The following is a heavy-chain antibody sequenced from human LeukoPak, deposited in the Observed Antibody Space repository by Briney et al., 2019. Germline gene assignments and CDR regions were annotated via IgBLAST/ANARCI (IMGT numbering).Heavy chain of an antibody. Sequence: GASVKVSCKASGGTFSSYAISWVRQAPGQGLEWMGGIIPIFGIANYAQKFQGRVTITADESTSTAYMELSCLRSEDTAVYYCARTGYSGTYYYYYYYMDVWGKGTTVTISS. D-gene: IGHD6-13*01. V-gene: IGHV1-69*13. J-gene: IGHJ6*03. CDR2: IIPIFGIA. CDR1: GGTFSSYA. CDR3: ARTGYSGTYYYYYYYMDV.